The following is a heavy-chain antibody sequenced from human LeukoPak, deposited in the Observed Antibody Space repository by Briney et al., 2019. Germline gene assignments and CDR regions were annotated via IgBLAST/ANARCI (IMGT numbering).Heavy chain of an antibody. V-gene: IGHV1-69*05. CDR2: IIPIFGTA. D-gene: IGHD3-22*01. CDR3: ARDRYYYDSSGQEGDWFDH. Sequence: GASVKVSCKASGGTFSSYAISWVRQAPGQGLEWMGRIIPIFGTANYAQKFQGRVTITTDESTSTAYMELSSLRSEDTAVYYCARDRYYYDSSGQEGDWFDHWGQGTPVTVSS. CDR1: GGTFSSYA. J-gene: IGHJ5*02.